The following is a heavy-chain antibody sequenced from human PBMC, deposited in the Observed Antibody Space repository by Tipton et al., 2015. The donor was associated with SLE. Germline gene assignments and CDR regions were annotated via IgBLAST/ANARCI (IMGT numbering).Heavy chain of an antibody. Sequence: TLSLTCTVSGGSISSHYWSWIRQPPGKGLEWIGYIYYSGSTNYNPSLKSRVTISVDTSKNQFSLKLSSVTAADTAVYYCARGGGPPGYYYYGMDVWGQGTTVTVSS. V-gene: IGHV4-59*11. D-gene: IGHD3-16*01. J-gene: IGHJ6*02. CDR1: GGSISSHY. CDR2: IYYSGST. CDR3: ARGGGPPGYYYYGMDV.